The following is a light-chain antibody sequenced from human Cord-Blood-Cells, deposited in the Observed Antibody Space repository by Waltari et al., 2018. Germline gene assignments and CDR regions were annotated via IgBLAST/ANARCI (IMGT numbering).Light chain of an antibody. CDR2: GAS. CDR3: QQYKNWPPSDT. Sequence: EIVMTQSPATLSVSPGERATLSCRASQSVSSNLAWYQQKPGQAHRRLIYGASNRATGIPARFSGSASGTEFTLTISSLQSEDFAVYYSQQYKNWPPSDTVGQGTKLEIK. J-gene: IGKJ2*01. CDR1: QSVSSN. V-gene: IGKV3-15*01.